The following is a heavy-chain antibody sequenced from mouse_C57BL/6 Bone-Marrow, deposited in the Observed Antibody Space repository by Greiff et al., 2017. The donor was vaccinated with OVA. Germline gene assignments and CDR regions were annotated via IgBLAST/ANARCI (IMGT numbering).Heavy chain of an antibody. CDR1: GYTFTSYW. Sequence: VQLQQPGSELVKPGASVKMSCKASGYTFTSYWITWVKQRPGQGLEWIGDIYPGSGSTNYNEKFKSKATLTVDTSSSTAYMQLSSLTSEDSAVYYCARPYGNPYYFDYWGQGTTLTVSS. V-gene: IGHV1-55*01. J-gene: IGHJ2*01. CDR2: IYPGSGST. D-gene: IGHD2-10*02. CDR3: ARPYGNPYYFDY.